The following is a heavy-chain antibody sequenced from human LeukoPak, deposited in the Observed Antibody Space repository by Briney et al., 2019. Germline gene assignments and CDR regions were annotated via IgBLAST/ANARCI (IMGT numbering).Heavy chain of an antibody. V-gene: IGHV4-39*07. CDR1: GGSISSSSYY. D-gene: IGHD4-17*01. CDR3: ARGEGTVTEWDYYFDY. Sequence: SETLSLTCTVSGGSISSSSYYWGWIRQPPGKGLEWIGRIYTSGSTNYNPSLKSRVTISVDTSKNQFSLKLSSVTAADTAVYYCARGEGTVTEWDYYFDYWGQGTLVSVSS. J-gene: IGHJ4*02. CDR2: IYTSGST.